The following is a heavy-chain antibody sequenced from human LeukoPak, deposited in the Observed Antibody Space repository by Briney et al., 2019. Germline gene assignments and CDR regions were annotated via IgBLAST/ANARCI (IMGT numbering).Heavy chain of an antibody. CDR1: GFTFSSYS. V-gene: IGHV3-48*04. CDR2: ISSSSSTI. CDR3: ARACYYDSSGYCHDAFDI. D-gene: IGHD3-22*01. Sequence: GGSLRLSCAASGFTFSSYSMNWVRQAPGKGLEWVSYISSSSSTIYYADSVKGRFTISRDNAKNSLYLQMNSLRAEDTAVYYCARACYYDSSGYCHDAFDIWAKGQWSPSLQ. J-gene: IGHJ3*02.